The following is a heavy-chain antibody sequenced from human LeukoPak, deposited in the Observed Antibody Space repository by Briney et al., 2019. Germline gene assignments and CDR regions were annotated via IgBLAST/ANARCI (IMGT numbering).Heavy chain of an antibody. CDR1: GFTFSSYD. CDR3: AKASGGYSYGRDLDY. V-gene: IGHV3-23*01. Sequence: PGGSLRLSCAASGFTFSSYDMTWVRQAPGKGLEWVSAISGGGGSTYYADSVKGRFTISRDNSKNTLYLQMNSLRAEDTAVYYCAKASGGYSYGRDLDYWGQGTLVTVSS. J-gene: IGHJ4*02. D-gene: IGHD5-18*01. CDR2: ISGGGGST.